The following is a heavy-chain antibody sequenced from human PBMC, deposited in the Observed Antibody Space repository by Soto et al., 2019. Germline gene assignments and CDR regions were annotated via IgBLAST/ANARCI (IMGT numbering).Heavy chain of an antibody. CDR3: ARESEMAIIRGTAFDI. J-gene: IGHJ3*02. Sequence: QVQLVESGGGVVQPGRSLRLSCAASGFTFSSYGMHWVRQAPGKGLEWVAVIWYDGSNKYYADSVKGRFTISRDNSQNTLYLQMNSLRAEDTAVYYCARESEMAIIRGTAFDIWVQGTMVTVSS. CDR2: IWYDGSNK. V-gene: IGHV3-33*01. D-gene: IGHD2-21*01. CDR1: GFTFSSYG.